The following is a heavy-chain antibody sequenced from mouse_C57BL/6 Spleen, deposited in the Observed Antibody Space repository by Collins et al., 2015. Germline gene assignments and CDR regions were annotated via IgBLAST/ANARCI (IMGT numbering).Heavy chain of an antibody. J-gene: IGHJ3*01. V-gene: IGHV14-3*02. Sequence: EVQLQQSGAELVKPGASVKLSCIASGFNIKDTYMHWAKQRPEQGLEWIGRIDPANGNTKYDPKFQGKAPITADTSSNTAYLQLSSLTSEDTAVYYCVRGYEAWFAYWGQGTLVTVSA. CDR2: IDPANGNT. CDR3: VRGYEAWFAY. CDR1: GFNIKDTY. D-gene: IGHD2-14*01.